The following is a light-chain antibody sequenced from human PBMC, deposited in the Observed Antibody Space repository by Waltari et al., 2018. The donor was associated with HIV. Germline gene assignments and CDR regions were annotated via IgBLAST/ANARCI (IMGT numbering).Light chain of an antibody. CDR1: QSINNN. Sequence: EILMTQSPATLSVSPGERATLSCRSSQSINNNFAWYQQKPAQAPRLLIYGASTGATGVPARFIGSGSATEDSLTIISLQSEDVAVYYCQQYNNWPGITFGPGTKVDIK. CDR3: QQYNNWPGIT. V-gene: IGKV3-15*01. J-gene: IGKJ3*01. CDR2: GAS.